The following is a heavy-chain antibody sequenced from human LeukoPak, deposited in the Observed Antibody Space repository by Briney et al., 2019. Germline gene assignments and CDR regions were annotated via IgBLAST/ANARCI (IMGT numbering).Heavy chain of an antibody. CDR3: ARGGRDTSALFRTEEFFQE. J-gene: IGHJ1*01. D-gene: IGHD1-1*01. Sequence: ASETLSLTCAVYGRSFRGYYWHWIRQPPGKRLEWIGDINYSGDTTYKSSIKSRVSISADTSKNQFSLRLSSAAAADTALYYCARGGRDTSALFRTEEFFQEWGQGTLVTVSS. CDR1: GRSFRGYY. CDR2: INYSGDT. V-gene: IGHV4-34*01.